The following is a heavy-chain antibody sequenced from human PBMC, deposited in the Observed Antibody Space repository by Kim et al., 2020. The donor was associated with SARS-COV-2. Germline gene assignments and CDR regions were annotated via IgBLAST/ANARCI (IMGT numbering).Heavy chain of an antibody. CDR1: ESSFSENW. Sequence: GGSLRLSCEASSESSFSENWMIWVRQAPGKGLQWVASINQEGTEKTYVDSVKGRFTISRDNAKMSAYLQMNSLRAEDTAVYYCARRNYMDVWGQGTTVTVS. J-gene: IGHJ6*02. CDR3: ARRNYMDV. CDR2: INQEGTEK. V-gene: IGHV3-7*03.